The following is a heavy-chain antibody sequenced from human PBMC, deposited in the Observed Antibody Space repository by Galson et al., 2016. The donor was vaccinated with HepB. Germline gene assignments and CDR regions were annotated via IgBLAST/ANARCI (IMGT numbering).Heavy chain of an antibody. D-gene: IGHD2-2*01. V-gene: IGHV3-23*01. CDR3: VQGSTAPAV. J-gene: IGHJ6*04. Sequence: SLRLSCAASGFNFSSYWMHWVRQAPGKGLEVVSSISRSGDSTDYADSVKGRFTISRDNSKNTLSLQMNSLTADDTAIYYCVQGSTAPAVWGKGTTVTGSS. CDR2: ISRSGDST. CDR1: GFNFSSYW.